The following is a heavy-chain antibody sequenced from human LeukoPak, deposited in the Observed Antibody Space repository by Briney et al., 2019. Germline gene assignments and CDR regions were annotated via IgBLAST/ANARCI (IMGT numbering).Heavy chain of an antibody. CDR2: IYPGDSDT. CDR3: ARRGCNGGSCYGY. D-gene: IGHD2-15*01. CDR1: GYSFSNDW. Sequence: GESLKISCKGSGYSFSNDWIGWVRQMPGKGLEWMGIIYPGDSDTRYSPSFQGQVTISADKSISTAYLQWSSLEASDTAMYYCARRGCNGGSCYGYWGQGTLVAVSS. J-gene: IGHJ4*02. V-gene: IGHV5-51*01.